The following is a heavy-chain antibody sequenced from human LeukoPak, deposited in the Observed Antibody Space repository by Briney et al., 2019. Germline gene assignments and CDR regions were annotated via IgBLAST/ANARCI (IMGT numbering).Heavy chain of an antibody. CDR1: GYTFTGYY. CDR3: ARFGAITIFGVVLQHWYYFDY. CDR2: INPNSGGT. V-gene: IGHV1-2*02. D-gene: IGHD3-3*01. J-gene: IGHJ4*02. Sequence: ASVKVSCKASGYTFTGYYMHWVRQAPGQGLEWMGWINPNSGGTNYAQKFQGRVTMTRDTSISTAYMELSRLRSDDTAVYYCARFGAITIFGVVLQHWYYFDYWGQGTLVTVSS.